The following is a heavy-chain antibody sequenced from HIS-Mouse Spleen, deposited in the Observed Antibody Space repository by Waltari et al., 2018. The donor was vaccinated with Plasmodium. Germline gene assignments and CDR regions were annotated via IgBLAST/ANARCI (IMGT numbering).Heavy chain of an antibody. CDR3: ARRGGSYYYFDY. CDR2: IYYSGGT. J-gene: IGHJ4*02. CDR1: GGSISSSSYY. D-gene: IGHD1-26*01. V-gene: IGHV4-39*01. Sequence: QLQLQESGPGLVKPSETLSLTCTVSGGSISSSSYYWGWIRQPPGKGLEWIGSIYYSGGTYYNPSLKSRVTISVETSKNQFSRKLSSVTAADTAVYYCARRGGSYYYFDYWGQGTLVTVSS.